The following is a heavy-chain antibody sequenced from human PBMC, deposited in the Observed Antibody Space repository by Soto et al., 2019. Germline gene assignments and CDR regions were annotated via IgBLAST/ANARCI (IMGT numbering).Heavy chain of an antibody. CDR1: GYSFISHY. V-gene: IGHV1-46*01. D-gene: IGHD2-2*01. CDR3: ARDSLSSKLSLSYFDF. CDR2: INPSGGSA. J-gene: IGHJ4*02. Sequence: QVQLVQSGAEVTRPGASVKVSCKASGYSFISHYIDWVRQAPGEGLEWMGFINPSGGSATLAQKVEGRVTMNRDTSTTTVYMELSSLRSEDAAVYYCARDSLSSKLSLSYFDFWGQGTLVTVSS.